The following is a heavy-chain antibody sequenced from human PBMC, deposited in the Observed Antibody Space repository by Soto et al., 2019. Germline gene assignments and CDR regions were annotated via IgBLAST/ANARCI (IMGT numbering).Heavy chain of an antibody. V-gene: IGHV4-34*01. D-gene: IGHD3-22*01. J-gene: IGHJ4*02. CDR2: INHSGST. Sequence: PSETLSLTCAVYGGSFSGYYWSWIRQPPGKGLEWIGEINHSGSTNYNPSPKSRVTISVDTSKNQFSLKLSSVTAADTAVYYCARAYYYDSSGYFLDYWGQGTLVTVSS. CDR3: ARAYYYDSSGYFLDY. CDR1: GGSFSGYY.